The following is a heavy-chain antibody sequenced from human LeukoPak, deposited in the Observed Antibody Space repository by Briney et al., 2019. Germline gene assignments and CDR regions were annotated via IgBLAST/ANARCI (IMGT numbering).Heavy chain of an antibody. CDR2: INHSGST. CDR1: GGSFSGYY. V-gene: IGHV4-34*01. J-gene: IGHJ4*02. Sequence: PSETLSLTCAVYGGSFSGYYWSWIRQPPGKGLEWIGEINHSGSTNYNPSLKSRVTISVDTSKNQFSLKLSSVTAADTAAYYCARGIGSGWYLVEYFDYWGQGTLVTVSS. CDR3: ARGIGSGWYLVEYFDY. D-gene: IGHD6-19*01.